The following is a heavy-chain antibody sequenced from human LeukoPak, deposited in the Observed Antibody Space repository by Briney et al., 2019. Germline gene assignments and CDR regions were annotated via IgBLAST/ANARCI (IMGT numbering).Heavy chain of an antibody. V-gene: IGHV3-21*01. Sequence: GGSLRLSCAASGFTFSSYAMSWVRQAPGKGLEWVSSISSSSSYIYYADSVKGRFTISRDNAKNSLYLQMNSLRAEDTAVYYCARAAAADKGGYWGQGTLVTVSS. D-gene: IGHD6-13*01. CDR3: ARAAAADKGGY. CDR1: GFTFSSYA. J-gene: IGHJ4*02. CDR2: ISSSSSYI.